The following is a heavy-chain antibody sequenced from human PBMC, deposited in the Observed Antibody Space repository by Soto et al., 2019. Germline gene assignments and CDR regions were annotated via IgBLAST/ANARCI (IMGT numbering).Heavy chain of an antibody. J-gene: IGHJ6*02. V-gene: IGHV4-59*01. D-gene: IGHD5-18*01. Sequence: SETLSLTCTVSGGSISSYYWSWIRQPPGRGLEWIGYIYYSGSTNYNPSLKSRITISVDTSKNQFSLKLSSVTAADTAVYYCARGIYSYGSNYYYYYGMDVWGQGTTVTVSS. CDR1: GGSISSYY. CDR2: IYYSGST. CDR3: ARGIYSYGSNYYYYYGMDV.